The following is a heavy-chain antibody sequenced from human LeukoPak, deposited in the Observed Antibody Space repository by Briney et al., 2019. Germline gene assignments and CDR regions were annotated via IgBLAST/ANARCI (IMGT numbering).Heavy chain of an antibody. V-gene: IGHV3-21*01. J-gene: IGHJ4*02. Sequence: PGGSLRLSCAASGFTFSSYSMHWVRQAPGKGLEWVSSISSSSSYIYYADSVKGRFTISRDNAKNSLYLQMNSLRAEDTAVYYCARAPEYYYDSSGYYEFDYWGQGTLVTVSS. CDR3: ARAPEYYYDSSGYYEFDY. D-gene: IGHD3-22*01. CDR1: GFTFSSYS. CDR2: ISSSSSYI.